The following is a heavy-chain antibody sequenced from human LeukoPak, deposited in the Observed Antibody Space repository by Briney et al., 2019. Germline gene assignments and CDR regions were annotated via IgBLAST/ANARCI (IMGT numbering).Heavy chain of an antibody. CDR2: ISSSSSYI. Sequence: GGSLRLSCAASGFTFSSYSMNWVRQAPGKGLEWVSSISSSSSYIYYADSVKGRFTISRDNAKNSLYLQMNSLRAEDTAVYYCAKGYSPYSSGWYYTYWDQGTLVTVSS. V-gene: IGHV3-21*01. D-gene: IGHD6-19*01. J-gene: IGHJ4*02. CDR3: AKGYSPYSSGWYYTY. CDR1: GFTFSSYS.